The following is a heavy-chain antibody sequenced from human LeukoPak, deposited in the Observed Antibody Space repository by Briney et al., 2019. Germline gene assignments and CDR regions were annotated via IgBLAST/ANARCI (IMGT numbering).Heavy chain of an antibody. D-gene: IGHD3-22*01. J-gene: IGHJ4*02. CDR2: ISGSRSYT. V-gene: IGHV3-23*01. CDR3: ARVPSITMIVYYFDY. CDR1: GFTVSSNY. Sequence: PGGSLRLSCAASGFTVSSNYMSWVRQAPGKGLEWVSAISGSRSYTYYADSVKGRFTVSRDNSKNTLYLQMNSLRAEDTAVYYCARVPSITMIVYYFDYWGQGTLVTVSS.